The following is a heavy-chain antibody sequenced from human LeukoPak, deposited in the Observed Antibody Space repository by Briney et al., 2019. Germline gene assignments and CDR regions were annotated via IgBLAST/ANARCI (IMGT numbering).Heavy chain of an antibody. CDR1: GGSISSGDYY. CDR3: ASLRFLEWLLNDY. Sequence: PSQTLSLTCTVSGGSISSGDYYWSWIRQPPGKGLEWIGYIYYSGSTYYNPSLKSRVTISVDTSKNHFSLKLSSVTAADTAVYYCASLRFLEWLLNDYWGQGTLVTVSS. CDR2: IYYSGST. V-gene: IGHV4-30-4*08. J-gene: IGHJ4*02. D-gene: IGHD3-3*01.